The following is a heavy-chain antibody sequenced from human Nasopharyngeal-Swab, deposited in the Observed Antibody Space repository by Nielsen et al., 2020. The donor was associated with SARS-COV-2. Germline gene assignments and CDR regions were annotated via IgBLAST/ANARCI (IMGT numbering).Heavy chain of an antibody. D-gene: IGHD1/OR15-1a*01. Sequence: RQPPGKGLEWIGEINHSGSTNYNPSLKSRVTISVDTSKNQFSLKLSSVTAADTAVYYCARVSWNTLDYWGQGTLVTVSS. V-gene: IGHV4-34*01. J-gene: IGHJ4*02. CDR3: ARVSWNTLDY. CDR2: INHSGST.